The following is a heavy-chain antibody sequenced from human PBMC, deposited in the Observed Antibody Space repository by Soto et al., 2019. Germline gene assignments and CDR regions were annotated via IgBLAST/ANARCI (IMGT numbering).Heavy chain of an antibody. V-gene: IGHV3-30-3*01. J-gene: IGHJ4*02. D-gene: IGHD3-22*01. Sequence: GGSLRLSCAASGFTFSSYAMHWVRQAPGKGLEWVAVISYDGSNKYYADSVKGRFTISRDNSKNTLYLQMNSLRAEDTAVYYCARASYYYDGSGYHGYWGQGTLVTVSS. CDR3: ARASYYYDGSGYHGY. CDR2: ISYDGSNK. CDR1: GFTFSSYA.